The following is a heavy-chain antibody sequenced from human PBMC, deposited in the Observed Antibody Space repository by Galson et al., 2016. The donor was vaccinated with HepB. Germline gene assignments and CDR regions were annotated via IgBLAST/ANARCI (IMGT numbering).Heavy chain of an antibody. CDR1: GGSISSGDYY. CDR2: IYYSGST. V-gene: IGHV4-30-4*01. CDR3: ARARYSSGLYNWFDP. D-gene: IGHD6-19*01. J-gene: IGHJ5*02. Sequence: TLSLTCTVSGGSISSGDYYWSWIRQPPGKGLEWIGYIYYSGSTYYNPSLKSRVTISVDTSKNQFSLKLSSVTAADTAVYYCARARYSSGLYNWFDPWGQGTLATVSS.